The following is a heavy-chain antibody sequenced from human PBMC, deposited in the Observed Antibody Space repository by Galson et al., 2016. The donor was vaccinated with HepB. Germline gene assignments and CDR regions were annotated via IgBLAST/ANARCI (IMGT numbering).Heavy chain of an antibody. V-gene: IGHV3-64*02. Sequence: SLRLSCAASGFIISDYSMHWVRQAPGKGLEYVSAIHYHGGSTFYADSVKGRFTISRDNSKNTLYLHVGRLRPEDMAVYYCVRVGSGYDYWGQGTLVTVSS. CDR1: GFIISDYS. D-gene: IGHD3-22*01. J-gene: IGHJ4*02. CDR2: IHYHGGST. CDR3: VRVGSGYDY.